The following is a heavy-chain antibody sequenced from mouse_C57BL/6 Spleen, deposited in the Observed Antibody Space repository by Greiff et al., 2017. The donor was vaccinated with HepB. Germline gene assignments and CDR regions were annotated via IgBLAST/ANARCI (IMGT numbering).Heavy chain of an antibody. CDR3: ARGYDYLFAY. Sequence: QVQLQQPGAELVMPGASVKLSCKASGYTFTSYWMHWVKQRPGQGLEWIGEIDPSDSYTNYNQKFKGKSTLTVDKSSSTAYMQLSSLTSEDSAVYYCARGYDYLFAYWGQGTLVTVSA. CDR1: GYTFTSYW. CDR2: IDPSDSYT. V-gene: IGHV1-69*01. J-gene: IGHJ3*01. D-gene: IGHD2-4*01.